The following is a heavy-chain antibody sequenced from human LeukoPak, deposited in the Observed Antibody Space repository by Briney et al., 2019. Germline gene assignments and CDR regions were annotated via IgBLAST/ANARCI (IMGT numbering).Heavy chain of an antibody. CDR2: VFYSGGT. CDR3: ARDRSAAPPDY. V-gene: IGHV4-39*07. D-gene: IGHD6-13*01. J-gene: IGHJ4*02. CDR1: GGSVNSSHYH. Sequence: PSETLSLTCTVSGGSVNSSHYHWGWIRQPPGKRLEWIGNVFYSGGTYYNPSLESRVTLTIDTSKNQFSLKLTSLTAADTAVYYCARDRSAAPPDYWGQGTLVTVSS.